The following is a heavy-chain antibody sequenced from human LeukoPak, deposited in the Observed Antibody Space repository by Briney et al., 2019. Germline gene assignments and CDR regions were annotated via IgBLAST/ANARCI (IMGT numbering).Heavy chain of an antibody. V-gene: IGHV4-34*01. CDR2: INHSGST. J-gene: IGHJ6*02. D-gene: IGHD1-1*01. Sequence: PSETLSLTCAVYGGSFSGYYWSWIRQPPGKGLEWIGEINHSGSTNYNPSLKSRVTISVDTSKNQFSLKLSSVTAADTAVYYCARGGRYSPYGASYYYGMDVWGQGTTVTVSS. CDR3: ARGGRYSPYGASYYYGMDV. CDR1: GGSFSGYY.